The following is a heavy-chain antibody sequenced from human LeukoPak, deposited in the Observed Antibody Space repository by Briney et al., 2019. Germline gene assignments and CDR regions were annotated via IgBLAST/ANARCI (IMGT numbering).Heavy chain of an antibody. Sequence: SETLSLTCTVSGGSISSGDYYWSWHRQPPGTGLEWVGYIYYSGSTYYNPSLKSRVTISVDTSKNQFSLKLSSVTAADTAVYYCARVLKYYDNLFDPWGQGTLVTVSS. CDR3: ARVLKYYDNLFDP. V-gene: IGHV4-30-4*08. CDR1: GGSISSGDYY. CDR2: IYYSGST. J-gene: IGHJ5*02. D-gene: IGHD3-22*01.